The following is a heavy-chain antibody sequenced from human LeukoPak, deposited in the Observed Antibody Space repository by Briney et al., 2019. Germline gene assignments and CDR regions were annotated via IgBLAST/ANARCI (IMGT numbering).Heavy chain of an antibody. CDR3: ARRRRILGNIVVVPAAALGRYYFDY. CDR2: TSSSGSYI. V-gene: IGHV3-21*01. D-gene: IGHD2-2*01. CDR1: GFTFSSYS. J-gene: IGHJ4*02. Sequence: PGGSLRLSCAASGFTFSSYSMNWVRQAPGKGLEWVSSTSSSGSYIYYADSVKGRFTISRDNAKNSLYLQMNSLRAEDTAVYYCARRRRILGNIVVVPAAALGRYYFDYWGQGTLVTVSS.